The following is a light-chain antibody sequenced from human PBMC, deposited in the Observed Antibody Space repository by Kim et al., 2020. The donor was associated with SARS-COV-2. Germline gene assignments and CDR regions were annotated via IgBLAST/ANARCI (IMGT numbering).Light chain of an antibody. J-gene: IGKJ2*01. CDR1: QSISSY. CDR2: AAS. Sequence: DIQMTQSPSSLSASVGDRVTITCRASQSISSYLNWYQQKPGKAPKLLFYAASSLQSGVPSRFSGSGSGTDFTLTISSLQPEDFATYYCQQSYSTPRYTFGQGTKLEI. V-gene: IGKV1-39*01. CDR3: QQSYSTPRYT.